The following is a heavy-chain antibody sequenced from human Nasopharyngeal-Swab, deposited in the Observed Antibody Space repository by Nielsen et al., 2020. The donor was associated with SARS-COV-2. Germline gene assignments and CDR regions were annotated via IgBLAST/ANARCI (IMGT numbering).Heavy chain of an antibody. D-gene: IGHD6-19*01. CDR1: GYTLTELS. Sequence: ASVKVSCKVSGYTLTELSMHWVRQAPGKGLEWMGGFDPEDGETIYAQKFQGRVTMTEDTSTDTAYMELSSLRSEDTAVYYCARSLAVAEALLVHMDVWGKGTTVTVSS. J-gene: IGHJ6*03. CDR3: ARSLAVAEALLVHMDV. V-gene: IGHV1-24*01. CDR2: FDPEDGET.